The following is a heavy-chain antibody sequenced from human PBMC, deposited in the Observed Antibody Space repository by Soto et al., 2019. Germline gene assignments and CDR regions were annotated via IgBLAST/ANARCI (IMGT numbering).Heavy chain of an antibody. D-gene: IGHD2-2*01. CDR3: AGDSIPNGVSWFDP. CDR1: GFTFSSYE. V-gene: IGHV3-48*03. J-gene: IGHJ5*02. Sequence: GGTLRLSCAASGFTFSSYEMNWVRQAPGKGLEWVSYISSSGSTIYYADSVKGRFTISRDNAKNSLYLQMNSLRAEDTAVYYCAGDSIPNGVSWFDPWGQGTLVTVSS. CDR2: ISSSGSTI.